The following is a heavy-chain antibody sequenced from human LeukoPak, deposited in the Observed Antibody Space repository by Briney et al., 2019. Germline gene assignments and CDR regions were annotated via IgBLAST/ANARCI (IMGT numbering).Heavy chain of an antibody. V-gene: IGHV1-18*01. CDR1: GYTFTSYG. Sequence: ASVKVSCKASGYTFTSYGISWVRQAPGQGLEWMGWISAYNGNTNYAQKLQGRVTMTRDTSISTAYMELSRLRSDDTAVYYCARDEAVHFDYWGQGTLVTVSS. J-gene: IGHJ4*02. CDR2: ISAYNGNT. D-gene: IGHD6-6*01. CDR3: ARDEAVHFDY.